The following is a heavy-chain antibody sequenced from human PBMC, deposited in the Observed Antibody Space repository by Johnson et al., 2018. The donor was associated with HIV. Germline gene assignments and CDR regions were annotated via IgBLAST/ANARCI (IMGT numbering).Heavy chain of an antibody. J-gene: IGHJ3*02. CDR1: GFTFSSYA. D-gene: IGHD7-27*01. CDR3: ARDGDNPRI. V-gene: IGHV3-30*14. CDR2: ISYDGSNK. Sequence: VQLVESGGGVVQPGRSLRLSCAASGFTFSSYAMHWVRQAPGKGLEWVAVISYDGSNKYYADSVKGRFTISRDNSKNTLYLQMNSLRAEDTAVYYCARDGDNPRIWGQGTMVTVSS.